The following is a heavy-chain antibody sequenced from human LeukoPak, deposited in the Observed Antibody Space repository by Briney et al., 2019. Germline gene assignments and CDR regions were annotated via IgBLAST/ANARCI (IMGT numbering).Heavy chain of an antibody. V-gene: IGHV3-30-3*01. Sequence: GGSLRLSCAASGFTFSSYAMHWVRQAPGKGLEGVAVISYDGSNKYYADSVKGRFTISRDNSKNTLYLQMNSLRAEDTAVYYCARERAAAGFFGFDYWGQGTLVTVSS. CDR2: ISYDGSNK. D-gene: IGHD6-13*01. CDR3: ARERAAAGFFGFDY. J-gene: IGHJ4*02. CDR1: GFTFSSYA.